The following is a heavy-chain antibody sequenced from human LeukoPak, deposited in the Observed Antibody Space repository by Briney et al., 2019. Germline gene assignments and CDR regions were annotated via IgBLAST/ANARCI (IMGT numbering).Heavy chain of an antibody. J-gene: IGHJ4*02. Sequence: GGSLRLSCAASGFTFSSYAMHWVRQPPGKGLEWVAVISYDGSNKYYADSVKGRFTISRDNAKNSLYLQMNSLRAEDTAVYYYARDISYDLGDYWGQGTLVTVSS. CDR2: ISYDGSNK. V-gene: IGHV3-30*04. CDR3: ARDISYDLGDY. CDR1: GFTFSSYA. D-gene: IGHD3-3*01.